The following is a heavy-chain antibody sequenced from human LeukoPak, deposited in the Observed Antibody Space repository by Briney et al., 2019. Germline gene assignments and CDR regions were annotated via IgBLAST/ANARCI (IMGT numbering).Heavy chain of an antibody. CDR1: GYTFTRYG. CDR2: ISAYNGKT. CDR3: ARDHYYGSASYYLLFGSPTHYYYYMDV. Sequence: GASVNVSCKASGYTFTRYGFSWVRQAPGQGVEWVGWISAYNGKTNNEQTLQGRLAITTDTSTSTAYMELRSLRSDDPAVYYCARDHYYGSASYYLLFGSPTHYYYYMDVWGKGTTVTISS. D-gene: IGHD3-10*01. V-gene: IGHV1-18*01. J-gene: IGHJ6*03.